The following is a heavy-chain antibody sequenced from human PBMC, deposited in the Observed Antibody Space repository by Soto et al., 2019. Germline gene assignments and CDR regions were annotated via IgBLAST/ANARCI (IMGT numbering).Heavy chain of an antibody. D-gene: IGHD2-15*01. CDR3: ARDPGLYCSGGRCYPERFDY. Sequence: QVQLVESGGGVVQPGRSLRLSCAASGFTFSSYAMHWVRQAPGKGLEWVALISYDGSNKYYADSVKGRFTISRDNSKNTLYLQMNSLRVEDTAVYHCARDPGLYCSGGRCYPERFDYWGQGTLVTVSS. J-gene: IGHJ4*02. CDR2: ISYDGSNK. V-gene: IGHV3-30-3*01. CDR1: GFTFSSYA.